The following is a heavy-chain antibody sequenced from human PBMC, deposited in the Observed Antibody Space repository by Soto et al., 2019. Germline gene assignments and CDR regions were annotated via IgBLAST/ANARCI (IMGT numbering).Heavy chain of an antibody. D-gene: IGHD6-6*01. J-gene: IGHJ6*03. Sequence: SQTLSLTCAISGDSVSSNSAAWNWIRQSPSRGLEWLGRTYYRSKWYNDYAVSVKSRITINPDTSKNQFSLQLNSVTPEDTAVYYCAREQLAHQAYYHYYYYYMHVSGKATTVTVSS. CDR2: TYYRSKWYN. CDR1: GDSVSSNSAA. V-gene: IGHV6-1*01. CDR3: AREQLAHQAYYHYYYYYMHV.